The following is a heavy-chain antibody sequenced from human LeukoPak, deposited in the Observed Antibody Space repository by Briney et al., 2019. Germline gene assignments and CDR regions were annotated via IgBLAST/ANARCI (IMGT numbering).Heavy chain of an antibody. CDR2: ISYDGSNK. J-gene: IGHJ2*01. V-gene: IGHV3-30*18. D-gene: IGHD6-13*01. Sequence: GRSLRLSCAASGFTFSSYGMHWVRQAPGKGLEWVAVISYDGSNKYYADSVKGRFTISRDNSKNTLYLQMNSLRAEDTAVYYCANVVGIAAAGSGYFDLWGRGTLVTVSS. CDR3: ANVVGIAAAGSGYFDL. CDR1: GFTFSSYG.